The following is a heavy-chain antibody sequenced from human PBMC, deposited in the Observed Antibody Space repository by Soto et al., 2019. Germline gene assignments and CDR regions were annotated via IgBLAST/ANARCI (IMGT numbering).Heavy chain of an antibody. CDR2: IYYSGGT. Sequence: PSETMSLTCSVSGGSISGYYWSWIRQPPGKGLEWIGYIYYSGGTNYNPSLKSRVTISVDTSKNQFSLKLSSVTAADTAVYYCARAPRGNYGYPSYFDYWGQGTLVTVSS. D-gene: IGHD3-10*01. CDR1: GGSISGYY. J-gene: IGHJ4*02. V-gene: IGHV4-59*01. CDR3: ARAPRGNYGYPSYFDY.